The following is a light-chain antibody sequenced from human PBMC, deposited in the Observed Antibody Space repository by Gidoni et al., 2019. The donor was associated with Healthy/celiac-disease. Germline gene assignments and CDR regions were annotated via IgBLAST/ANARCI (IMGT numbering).Light chain of an antibody. CDR1: QSISSW. J-gene: IGKJ1*01. Sequence: DIQMTKSPSTLSASVGDRFTITCRASQSISSWLAWYQQKPGKAPKLLIYDASSLESGVPSRFSGSGSGTEFTLTISSLQPDDFATYYCQQYNSYSPWTFXQXTKVEIK. CDR2: DAS. V-gene: IGKV1-5*01. CDR3: QQYNSYSPWT.